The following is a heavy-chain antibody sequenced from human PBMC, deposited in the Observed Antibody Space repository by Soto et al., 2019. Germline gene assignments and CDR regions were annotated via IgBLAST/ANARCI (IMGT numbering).Heavy chain of an antibody. D-gene: IGHD1-26*01. CDR2: IWYDGSNK. J-gene: IGHJ4*02. CDR1: GFTFSSYG. Sequence: QVQLVESGGGVVQPGRSLRLSCAASGFTFSSYGMHWVRQAPGKGLEWVAVIWYDGSNKYYADSVKGRFTISRDNSKNTLYLQMNSLRAEDTAVYYCARPRLGTYYFDYWGQGNLVTVSS. V-gene: IGHV3-33*01. CDR3: ARPRLGTYYFDY.